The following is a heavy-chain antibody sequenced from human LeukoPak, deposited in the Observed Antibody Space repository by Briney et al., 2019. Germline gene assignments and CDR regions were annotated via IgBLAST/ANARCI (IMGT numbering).Heavy chain of an antibody. J-gene: IGHJ4*02. Sequence: SQTLSLTCTVSGGSISSGVYYWSWIRQHPGKGLEWIGYIYYSGSTYSNPSLKSRLTMSVDISKNQFSLKLSSVTAADTAVYYCARQTGSGSSTVDYWGQGTLVTVSS. CDR3: ARQTGSGSSTVDY. CDR1: GGSISSGVYY. V-gene: IGHV4-31*03. CDR2: IYYSGST. D-gene: IGHD3-10*01.